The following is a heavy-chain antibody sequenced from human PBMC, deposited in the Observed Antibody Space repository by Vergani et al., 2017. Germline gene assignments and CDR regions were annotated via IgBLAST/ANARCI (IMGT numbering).Heavy chain of an antibody. D-gene: IGHD3-22*01. V-gene: IGHV5-51*01. Sequence: EVQLVQSGAEVTKPGESLKISCQISGYSFTNYWIGWVRQMPGQGLEWMGIIHPADSDTRYSPSFQGQVTISVDKSISTAYLQRSSLRASDSAMYYCARLYGRDSSGSKYFDYWGQGTLVTVSS. CDR2: IHPADSDT. CDR3: ARLYGRDSSGSKYFDY. CDR1: GYSFTNYW. J-gene: IGHJ4*02.